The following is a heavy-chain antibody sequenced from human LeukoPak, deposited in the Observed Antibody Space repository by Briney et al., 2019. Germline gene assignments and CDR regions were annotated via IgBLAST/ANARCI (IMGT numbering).Heavy chain of an antibody. J-gene: IGHJ6*02. D-gene: IGHD6-13*01. CDR2: ISGSGGTT. V-gene: IGHV3-23*01. CDR1: GFSFSSYA. CDR3: AKVGSSMSFYYYYGMDV. Sequence: GGSLSLSCAASGFSFSSYAMSWVRQAPGKGLEWVSAISGSGGTTNYADSVKGRFTISRDNSKDTLYLQMDSLRAEDTAVYYCAKVGSSMSFYYYYGMDVWGQGTTVTVSS.